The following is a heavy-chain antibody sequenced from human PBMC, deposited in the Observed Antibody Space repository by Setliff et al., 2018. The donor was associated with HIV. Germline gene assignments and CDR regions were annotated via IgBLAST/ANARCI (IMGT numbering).Heavy chain of an antibody. D-gene: IGHD2-21*02. Sequence: SETLSLTCVAYGGSLSSYYWNWIRQTPGKGLEWIGEIHPTGHINYNPSYKSRVTVSLDTSKTQYSLKMISVTAADTAMYYCAISIVGVTSEMYWAQGTLVTVSS. V-gene: IGHV4-34*01. CDR3: AISIVGVTSEMY. CDR1: GGSLSSYY. CDR2: IHPTGHI. J-gene: IGHJ4*02.